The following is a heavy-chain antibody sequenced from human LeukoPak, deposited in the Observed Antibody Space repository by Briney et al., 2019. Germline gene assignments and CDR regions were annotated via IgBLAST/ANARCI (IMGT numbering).Heavy chain of an antibody. Sequence: GASVKVSCKASGYTFSTYDINWVRQATGQGLEWMGWMNPNSGNTGFAQKFQGRATITRDTSISTAYMELSSLRSEDTAVYYCARGGYCSSTSCYTYYYYYYYMDVWGKGTTVTVSS. J-gene: IGHJ6*03. V-gene: IGHV1-8*03. CDR2: MNPNSGNT. CDR3: ARGGYCSSTSCYTYYYYYYYMDV. D-gene: IGHD2-2*02. CDR1: GYTFSTYD.